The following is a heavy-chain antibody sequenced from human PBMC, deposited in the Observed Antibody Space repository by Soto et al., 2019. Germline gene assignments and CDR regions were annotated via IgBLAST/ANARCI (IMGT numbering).Heavy chain of an antibody. CDR1: GFTFSSYG. J-gene: IGHJ4*02. Sequence: GGSLRLSCVASGFTFSSYGMHWVRQAPGKGLEWVAVIWYDGSNKYYADSVKGRFTISRDNSKNTLYLQMNSLRAEDTAVYYCARASYYYDSSGYYYRYYFDYWGQGTLVTVSS. CDR3: ARASYYYDSSGYYYRYYFDY. V-gene: IGHV3-33*08. D-gene: IGHD3-22*01. CDR2: IWYDGSNK.